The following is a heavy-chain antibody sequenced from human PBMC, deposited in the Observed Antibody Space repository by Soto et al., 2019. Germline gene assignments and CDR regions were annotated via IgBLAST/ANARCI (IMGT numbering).Heavy chain of an antibody. CDR3: ARIAVRGVIVDWYFDL. CDR1: GGSISSYY. CDR2: IYYSGST. Sequence: QVQLQESGPGLVKPSETLSLTCTVSGGSISSYYWSWIRQPPGKGLEWIGYIYYSGSTNYNPSLKSRVTISVDTSKNQFSLKLSSVTAADTAVYYCARIAVRGVIVDWYFDLWGRGTLVTVSS. V-gene: IGHV4-59*08. J-gene: IGHJ2*01. D-gene: IGHD3-10*01.